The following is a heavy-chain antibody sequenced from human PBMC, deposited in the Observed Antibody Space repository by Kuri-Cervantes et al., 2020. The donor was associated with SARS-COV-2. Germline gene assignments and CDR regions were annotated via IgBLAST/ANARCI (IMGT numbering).Heavy chain of an antibody. CDR2: IRGSGAST. CDR3: AREKVRDYDYVWGSYRHDGYYMDV. J-gene: IGHJ6*03. D-gene: IGHD3-16*02. V-gene: IGHV3-23*01. CDR1: GIALSRYV. Sequence: GGSLRLSCAASGIALSRYVMAWVRQAPGKGLECVSVIRGSGASTYYADSVKGRFTISRDNSKNTLYLQMNSLRAEDTAVYYCAREKVRDYDYVWGSYRHDGYYMDVWGKGTTATVSS.